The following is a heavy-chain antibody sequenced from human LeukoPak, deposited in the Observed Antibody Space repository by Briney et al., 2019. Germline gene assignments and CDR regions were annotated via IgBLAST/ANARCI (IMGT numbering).Heavy chain of an antibody. V-gene: IGHV3-23*01. CDR1: GFTFSTYA. J-gene: IGHJ4*02. CDR3: ANDVYGDYGGLDY. D-gene: IGHD4-17*01. CDR2: IRGSDGST. Sequence: GESLRLSCAASGFTFSTYALSWVCQAPGKGLEWVSSIRGSDGSTYYADSVKGRFAISRDNSKNTLYLQMNSLRAEDTAVYYCANDVYGDYGGLDYWGQGTLVTVSS.